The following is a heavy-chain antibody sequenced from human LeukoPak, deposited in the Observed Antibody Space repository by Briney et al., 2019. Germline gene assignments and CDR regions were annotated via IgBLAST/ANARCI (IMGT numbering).Heavy chain of an antibody. V-gene: IGHV3-21*01. CDR2: ITTRGSYI. Sequence: GGSLRLSCAASGFTFSSYWMHWVRQAPGKGLEWVSSITTRGSYIYYAESIKGRFTISRDNSKSTVYLQMNNLRADDTAVYYCARRITMVGGVHYYGMDVWGQGTTVTVSS. CDR3: ARRITMVGGVHYYGMDV. CDR1: GFTFSSYW. J-gene: IGHJ6*02. D-gene: IGHD3-10*01.